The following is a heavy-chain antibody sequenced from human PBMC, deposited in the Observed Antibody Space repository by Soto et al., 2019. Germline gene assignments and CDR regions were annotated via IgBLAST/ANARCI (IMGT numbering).Heavy chain of an antibody. V-gene: IGHV4-34*01. CDR3: ARALVVPAAPGHYYGMDV. Sequence: QVQLQQWGAGLLKPSETLSLTCAVYGGSFSGYYWSWIRQPPGKGLEWIGEINHSGSTNYNPSLKSRVTISVDTSKNPFSLKLSSVTAADTAVYYCARALVVPAAPGHYYGMDVWGQGTTVTVSS. CDR2: INHSGST. J-gene: IGHJ6*02. CDR1: GGSFSGYY. D-gene: IGHD2-2*01.